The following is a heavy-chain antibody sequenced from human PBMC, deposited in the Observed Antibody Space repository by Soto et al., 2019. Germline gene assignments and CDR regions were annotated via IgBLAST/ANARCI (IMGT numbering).Heavy chain of an antibody. V-gene: IGHV3-30*04. D-gene: IGHD2-2*01. CDR3: ARPYCSSTSCNWFDP. Sequence: GGSLRLSCAASGFTFSSYAMHWVRQAPGKGLEWEAVTSYDGSNKYYADSVKGRFTISRDNSKNTLYLQMNSLRAEDTAVYYCARPYCSSTSCNWFDPWGQGTLVTVSS. CDR2: TSYDGSNK. J-gene: IGHJ5*02. CDR1: GFTFSSYA.